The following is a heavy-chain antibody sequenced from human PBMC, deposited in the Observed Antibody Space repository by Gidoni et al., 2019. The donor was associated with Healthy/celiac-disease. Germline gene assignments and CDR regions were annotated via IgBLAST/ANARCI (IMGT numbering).Heavy chain of an antibody. V-gene: IGHV4-39*01. CDR3: ARHIVLMVYAIPDAFDI. D-gene: IGHD2-8*01. CDR1: GGSISSSSYY. CDR2: TYYSGRT. Sequence: QLQLQESGPGLVKPSETLSLTCTVSGGSISSSSYYWGWIRQPPGKGLEWIGSTYYSGRTYYNPSLKSRVTISVDTSKNQFSLKLSSVTAADTAVYYCARHIVLMVYAIPDAFDIWGQGTMVTVSS. J-gene: IGHJ3*02.